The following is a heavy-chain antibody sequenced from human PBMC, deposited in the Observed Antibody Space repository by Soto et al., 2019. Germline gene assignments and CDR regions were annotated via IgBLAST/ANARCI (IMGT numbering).Heavy chain of an antibody. Sequence: GGFLRLSCAASVFTFTNAWMNWVRQAPGKGLEWVGHIKTKTEGETTDYAAPVKGRFSISRDDSKNTQSLQMNGLRSEDTAVYYCAADVPTAGAGEFDYWGQGILVTVSS. V-gene: IGHV3-15*01. D-gene: IGHD6-19*01. CDR3: AADVPTAGAGEFDY. CDR2: IKTKTEGETT. J-gene: IGHJ4*02. CDR1: VFTFTNAW.